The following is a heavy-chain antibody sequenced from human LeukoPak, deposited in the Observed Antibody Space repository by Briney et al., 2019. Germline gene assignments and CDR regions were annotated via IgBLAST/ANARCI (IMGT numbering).Heavy chain of an antibody. V-gene: IGHV1-18*01. CDR1: GYTFTSYG. J-gene: IGHJ4*02. Sequence: WASVKVSCKASGYTFTSYGISWVRQAPGQGLEWMGWISAYNGNTNYAQKLQGRVTMTTDTSTSTAYMELRSLRSDDTAVYYCARDGVIAVAGTSYFDYWGQGTLVTVSS. CDR3: ARDGVIAVAGTSYFDY. D-gene: IGHD6-19*01. CDR2: ISAYNGNT.